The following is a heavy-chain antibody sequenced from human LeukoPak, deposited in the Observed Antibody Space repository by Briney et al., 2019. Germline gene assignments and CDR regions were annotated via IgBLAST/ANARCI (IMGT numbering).Heavy chain of an antibody. Sequence: GGSLRLFCTASGFTVSSSYMSWVRQAPGKGLEWVSVIYSGGGTYYADSVKGRFTISRDNSKNTLYLQMNSLRAEDTAVYYCAKNRSLDYWGQGTLVTVSS. V-gene: IGHV3-66*01. CDR2: IYSGGGT. D-gene: IGHD1-14*01. CDR1: GFTVSSSY. CDR3: AKNRSLDY. J-gene: IGHJ4*02.